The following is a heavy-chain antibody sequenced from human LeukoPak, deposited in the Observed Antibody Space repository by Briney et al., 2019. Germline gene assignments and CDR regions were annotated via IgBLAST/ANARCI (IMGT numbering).Heavy chain of an antibody. CDR3: ARDDYGGLYWYFDL. Sequence: GGSLRLSCAASGFTFSSYSMNWVRQAPGKGLEWVSVIYSGGSTYYADSVKGRFTISRDNSKNTLYLQMNSLRAEDTAVYYCARDDYGGLYWYFDLWGRGTLVTVSS. CDR2: IYSGGST. V-gene: IGHV3-66*01. D-gene: IGHD4-17*01. J-gene: IGHJ2*01. CDR1: GFTFSSYS.